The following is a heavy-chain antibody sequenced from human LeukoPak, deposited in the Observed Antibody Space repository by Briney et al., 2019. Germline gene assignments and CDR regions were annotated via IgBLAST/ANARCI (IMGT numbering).Heavy chain of an antibody. CDR2: IFYTGST. CDR3: ASYKMFYYDSSGYYYGFDY. D-gene: IGHD3-22*01. V-gene: IGHV4-39*01. J-gene: IGHJ4*02. CDR1: GGFISSSSYY. Sequence: SETLSLTCTVSGGFISSSSYYWGWIRQPPGKGLEWIGSIFYTGSTYNNPSLKSRVSISIDTSKNQFALKLSSVTAADTAAYYCASYKMFYYDSSGYYYGFDYWGQGTLVTVSS.